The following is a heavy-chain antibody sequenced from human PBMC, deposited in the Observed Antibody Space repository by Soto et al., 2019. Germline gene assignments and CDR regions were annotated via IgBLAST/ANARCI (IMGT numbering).Heavy chain of an antibody. CDR1: GDTFDTYT. V-gene: IGHV1-69*12. Sequence: QVQLVQSGAEVKKPGSSVKVSCTPSGDTFDTYTITWVRQAPGQGLEWMGGITPMLETSDYAQKFQGRVTITADDSTDTAYMELTSLTSQDTAVYYCARGPLDGAGSLESWGQGTLVSVPA. D-gene: IGHD3-10*01. CDR3: ARGPLDGAGSLES. J-gene: IGHJ5*01. CDR2: ITPMLETS.